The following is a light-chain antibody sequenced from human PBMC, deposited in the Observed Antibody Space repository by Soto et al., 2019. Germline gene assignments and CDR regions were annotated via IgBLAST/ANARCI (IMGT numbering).Light chain of an antibody. CDR1: LSVSVY. CDR3: QQRSNWIT. Sequence: VVLTQSPATLSLSPWERATLSCRTSLSVSVYLDWYQQKPGQAPRLLIYDASNRATGIPARFSGSGSGTDFTLTISSLEPEDFAVYYCQQRSNWITFGQGTRLEIK. CDR2: DAS. V-gene: IGKV3-11*01. J-gene: IGKJ5*01.